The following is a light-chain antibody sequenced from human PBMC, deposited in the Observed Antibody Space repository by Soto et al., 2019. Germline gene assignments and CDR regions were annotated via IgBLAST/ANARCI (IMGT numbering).Light chain of an antibody. Sequence: EIVLTQSPGALSLSPGERATLSCRASQSVSNNYLAWYQQKSGQAPSLLIYGSFSRANGIPVRFSGSASGTDFTLIISRLEPEDVAVYYCQQYGSLPKTFGQGTKVDIK. V-gene: IGKV3-20*01. CDR2: GSF. J-gene: IGKJ1*01. CDR3: QQYGSLPKT. CDR1: QSVSNNY.